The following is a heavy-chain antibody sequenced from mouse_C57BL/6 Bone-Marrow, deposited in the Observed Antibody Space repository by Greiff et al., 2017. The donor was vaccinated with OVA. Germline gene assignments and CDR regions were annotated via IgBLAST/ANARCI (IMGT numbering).Heavy chain of an antibody. J-gene: IGHJ1*03. CDR1: GYTFTSYW. CDR3: AREGYYGYDGWYFDV. Sequence: QVQLQQPGTELVKPGASVKLSCKASGYTFTSYWMHWVKQRPGQGLEWIGNINPSNGGANYNEKFKSKATLTVDKSSSTAYMQLSSLTSEDSAVYYCAREGYYGYDGWYFDVWGTGTTVTVSS. V-gene: IGHV1-53*01. CDR2: INPSNGGA. D-gene: IGHD2-2*01.